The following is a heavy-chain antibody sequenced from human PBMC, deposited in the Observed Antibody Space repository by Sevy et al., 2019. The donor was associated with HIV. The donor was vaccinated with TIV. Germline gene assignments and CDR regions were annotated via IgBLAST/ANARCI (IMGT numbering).Heavy chain of an antibody. CDR1: GFTFRSYS. V-gene: IGHV3-21*01. J-gene: IGHJ6*02. Sequence: GGSLRLSCAASGFTFRSYSMNWVRQAPGKGLEWISSISTESTYIYYADSLKGRFTISRDNAKNSLFLQTNSLRAEDTAVYYCARINCTNGVCFQGYFYYAMDVWGQGTTVTVSS. D-gene: IGHD2-8*01. CDR3: ARINCTNGVCFQGYFYYAMDV. CDR2: ISTESTYI.